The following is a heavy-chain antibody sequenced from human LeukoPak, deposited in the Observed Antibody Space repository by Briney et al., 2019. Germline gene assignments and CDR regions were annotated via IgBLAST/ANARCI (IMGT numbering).Heavy chain of an antibody. Sequence: GASVKVSCKASGYTFTNYYMHWVRQPPGQGLEWLGLIIPSGGSTWYVQKFQGRVTITRNTSIRTAYMELASLRPENTAVDCCARGLGGRIQLWFGFGAGYYYYTDGWGKGTTVTVSS. D-gene: IGHD5-18*01. V-gene: IGHV1-46*01. CDR1: GYTFTNYY. CDR3: ARGLGGRIQLWFGFGAGYYYYTDG. CDR2: IIPSGGST. J-gene: IGHJ6*03.